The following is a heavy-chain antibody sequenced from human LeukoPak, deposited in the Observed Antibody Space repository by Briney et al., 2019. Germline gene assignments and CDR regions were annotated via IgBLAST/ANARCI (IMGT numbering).Heavy chain of an antibody. Sequence: PSETLSLTCTVSGGSISSYYWSWIRQPPGKGLEWIGYIYYSGSTNYNPSLKSRVTISVDTSKNQFSLKLSSVTAADTAAYYCARDLTGFDYWGQGTLVTVSS. V-gene: IGHV4-59*01. CDR3: ARDLTGFDY. D-gene: IGHD7-27*01. CDR1: GGSISSYY. J-gene: IGHJ4*02. CDR2: IYYSGST.